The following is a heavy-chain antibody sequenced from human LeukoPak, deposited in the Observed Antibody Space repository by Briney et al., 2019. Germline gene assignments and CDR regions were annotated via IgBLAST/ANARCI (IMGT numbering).Heavy chain of an antibody. CDR2: IIPIFGTA. J-gene: IGHJ3*02. CDR3: AREIENYYGSGSYGHGAFDI. D-gene: IGHD3-10*01. CDR1: GGTFSSYA. V-gene: IGHV1-69*05. Sequence: SVKVSCKASGGTFSSYAISWVRQAPGQGLEWMGRIIPIFGTANYAQKFQGRVTITTDESTSTAYMELSSLRSEDTAVYYCAREIENYYGSGSYGHGAFDIRGQGTMVTVSS.